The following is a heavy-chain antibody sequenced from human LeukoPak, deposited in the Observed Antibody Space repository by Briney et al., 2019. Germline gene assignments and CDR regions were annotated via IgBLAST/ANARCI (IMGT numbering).Heavy chain of an antibody. CDR3: ARDFRDGYTSYFDY. D-gene: IGHD5-24*01. CDR1: GFTFSSYV. CDR2: IGGSGGST. Sequence: GGSLRLSCAASGFTFSSYVMSWVRRAPGKGLEWVSAIGGSGGSTHYADSVKGRFTISRDNSKNTLYLQMNSLRAEDTAVYYCARDFRDGYTSYFDYWGQGTLVTVSS. V-gene: IGHV3-23*01. J-gene: IGHJ4*02.